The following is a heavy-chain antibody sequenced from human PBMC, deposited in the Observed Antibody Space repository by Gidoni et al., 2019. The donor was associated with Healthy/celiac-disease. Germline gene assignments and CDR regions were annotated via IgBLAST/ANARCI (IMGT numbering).Heavy chain of an antibody. Sequence: EVQLVESGGGLVQPVRSLRLSCAASGFTFDDYAMHWVRQAPGKGLEWVSGISWNSGSIGYADSVKGRFTISRDNAKNSLYLQMNSLRAEDTALYYCAKDSMVRGVNDAFDIWGQGTMVTVSS. CDR2: ISWNSGSI. CDR3: AKDSMVRGVNDAFDI. V-gene: IGHV3-9*01. J-gene: IGHJ3*02. D-gene: IGHD3-10*01. CDR1: GFTFDDYA.